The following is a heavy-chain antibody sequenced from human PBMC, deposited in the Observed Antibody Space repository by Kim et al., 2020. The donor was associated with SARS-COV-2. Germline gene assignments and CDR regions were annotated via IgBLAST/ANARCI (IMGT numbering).Heavy chain of an antibody. CDR2: IYYSGST. D-gene: IGHD6-19*01. Sequence: SETLSLTCTVSGGSISSSSYYWGWIRQPPGKGLEWIGSIYYSGSTYYNPSLKSRVTISVDTSKNQFSLKLSSVTAADTAVYYCARGRLTDEQWLAPYNWFDPWGQGTLVTVSS. J-gene: IGHJ5*02. CDR1: GGSISSSSYY. V-gene: IGHV4-39*07. CDR3: ARGRLTDEQWLAPYNWFDP.